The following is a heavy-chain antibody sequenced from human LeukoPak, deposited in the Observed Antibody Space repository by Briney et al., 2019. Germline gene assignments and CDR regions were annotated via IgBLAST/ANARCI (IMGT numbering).Heavy chain of an antibody. CDR2: IIPILGIA. V-gene: IGHV1-69*04. D-gene: IGHD2-2*01. Sequence: SVKVSCKASGGTFSSYAISWVRQAPGQGLEWMGRIIPILGIANYAQKFQGRVTITADKSTSTAYMELSSLRSEDTAVYYCAREDCSSTSCQDDHYYYHGMDVWGQGTTVTVSS. CDR3: AREDCSSTSCQDDHYYYHGMDV. CDR1: GGTFSSYA. J-gene: IGHJ6*02.